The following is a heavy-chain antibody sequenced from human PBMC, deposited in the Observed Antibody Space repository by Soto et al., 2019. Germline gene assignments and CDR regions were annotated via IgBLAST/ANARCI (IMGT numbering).Heavy chain of an antibody. CDR2: ISGSGGST. J-gene: IGHJ6*02. CDR3: ARDVVVVPTDGRGGYYYYAMDV. D-gene: IGHD2-2*01. CDR1: GFTFSSYA. V-gene: IGHV3-23*01. Sequence: EVKLLESGGGLVQPGGSLRLSCAASGFTFSSYAMSWVRQAPGKGLEWVSAISGSGGSTYYADSVKGRFTISRDNSKNTLYLQMNSLRAEDTAVYYCARDVVVVPTDGRGGYYYYAMDVWGQGTTVTVSS.